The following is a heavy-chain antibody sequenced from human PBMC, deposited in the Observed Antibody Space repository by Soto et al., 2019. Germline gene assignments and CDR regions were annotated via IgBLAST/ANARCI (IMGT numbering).Heavy chain of an antibody. CDR2: INNDGSEK. Sequence: EVQLVESGGDLVQPGGSLRLSCVASGFTFSPYWMSWVRQAPGRGLQWVATINNDGSEKYYADSVKGRFTISRDNARDSLYLQLTSLRAEDTAISYCARGSNQDHWGQGTLVAVSS. CDR3: ARGSNQDH. J-gene: IGHJ4*02. D-gene: IGHD2-8*01. V-gene: IGHV3-7*03. CDR1: GFTFSPYW.